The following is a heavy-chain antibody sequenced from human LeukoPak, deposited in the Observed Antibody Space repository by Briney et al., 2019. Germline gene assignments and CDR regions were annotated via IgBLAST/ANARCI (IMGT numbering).Heavy chain of an antibody. CDR2: ISFDGSQK. V-gene: IGHV3-30*02. CDR3: SKDLTSDFGGDLDP. Sequence: GGSLRLSCAASGLSPNNNYMNWVRQAPGKGLEWVALISFDGSQKYYADSVKGRFTISRDNSKSTVYLQMNSLRVEDAAVYYCSKDLTSDFGGDLDPWGQGTLVTVSS. CDR1: GLSPNNNY. J-gene: IGHJ5*02. D-gene: IGHD3-10*01.